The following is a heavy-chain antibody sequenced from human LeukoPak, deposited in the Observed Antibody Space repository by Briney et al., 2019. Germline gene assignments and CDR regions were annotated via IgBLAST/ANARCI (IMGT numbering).Heavy chain of an antibody. Sequence: PSETLSLTCTVSGGSISSDYWSWLRQPPGKGLEWIGYIYYSGRTYYNPSLKSRITISVDTSKNQFSLKLSSVTAADTAVYYCVRGFYSPHYWGQGTLVTVSS. V-gene: IGHV4-59*01. J-gene: IGHJ4*02. CDR3: VRGFYSPHY. CDR2: IYYSGRT. D-gene: IGHD4-11*01. CDR1: GGSISSDY.